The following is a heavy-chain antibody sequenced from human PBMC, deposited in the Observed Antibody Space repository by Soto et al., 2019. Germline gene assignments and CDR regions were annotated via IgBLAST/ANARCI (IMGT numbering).Heavy chain of an antibody. Sequence: QVQLVQSGAEVKKPGDSVKVSCKASGSIFTAYSMHWVRRAPGQGLERMGVVNPSGGSTNYAQKSQGRITMTRDTSTSTVSIDMRSLTSEDTAVDYCAREEYCRDGICYADYFQRWGQGTLVTVSS. D-gene: IGHD2-15*01. J-gene: IGHJ1*01. CDR2: VNPSGGST. CDR1: GSIFTAYS. CDR3: AREEYCRDGICYADYFQR. V-gene: IGHV1-46*01.